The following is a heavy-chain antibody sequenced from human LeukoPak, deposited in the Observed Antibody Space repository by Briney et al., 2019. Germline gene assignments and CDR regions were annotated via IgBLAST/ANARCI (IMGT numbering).Heavy chain of an antibody. V-gene: IGHV3-74*01. CDR2: INDDGSTT. Sequence: GGSLRLSCAASGFTFSNYWMQWVRQAPGKGLVWDARINDDGSTTSYADSVKGRFTISRDNAKNTLYLQMNSLRAEDTAVYYCARDHDPNAHWCFDLWGRGTLVTVSS. CDR1: GFTFSNYW. CDR3: ARDHDPNAHWCFDL. J-gene: IGHJ2*01.